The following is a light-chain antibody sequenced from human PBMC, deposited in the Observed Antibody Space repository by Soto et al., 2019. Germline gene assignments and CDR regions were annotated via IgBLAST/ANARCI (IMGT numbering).Light chain of an antibody. V-gene: IGKV3-20*01. CDR3: QQTYSSPLT. J-gene: IGKJ4*01. CDR1: QSVNNDY. Sequence: DIVLTQSPGTLSLSPGERATLSCRASQSVNNDYLAWYQKKPGQAPRLLFYGTSIRATGIPDRFSGSGSGTDFTLTISSLQPEDFAAYYCQQTYSSPLTFGGGTKVEIK. CDR2: GTS.